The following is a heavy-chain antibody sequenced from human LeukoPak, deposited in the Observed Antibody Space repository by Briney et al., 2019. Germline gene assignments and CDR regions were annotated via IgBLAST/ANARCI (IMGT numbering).Heavy chain of an antibody. V-gene: IGHV3-74*01. D-gene: IGHD5-18*01. J-gene: IGHJ4*02. CDR3: ARAGFYNGYDY. Sequence: GGSLRLSCEGFGFAASTYSMHWVRQTPGQGLVWVSRLNSDGIRTDYADSVRGRFTISRDNAKNTFYMYMDSLRAEDTAVYYCARAGFYNGYDYWGQGTLVTVSS. CDR2: LNSDGIRT. CDR1: GFAASTYS.